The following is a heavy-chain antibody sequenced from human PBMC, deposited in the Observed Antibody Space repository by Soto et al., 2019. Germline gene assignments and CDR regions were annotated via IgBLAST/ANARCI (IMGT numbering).Heavy chain of an antibody. J-gene: IGHJ6*02. CDR1: GFTFSSYD. Sequence: PGGSLRLSCAASGFTFSSYDMHWVRQATGKGLEWVSAIGTAGDTYYPGSVKGRFTISRENAKNSLYLQMNSLRAGDTAVYYCARGGYFDPRHPMDVWGQGTTVTVSS. V-gene: IGHV3-13*04. D-gene: IGHD3-22*01. CDR2: IGTAGDT. CDR3: ARGGYFDPRHPMDV.